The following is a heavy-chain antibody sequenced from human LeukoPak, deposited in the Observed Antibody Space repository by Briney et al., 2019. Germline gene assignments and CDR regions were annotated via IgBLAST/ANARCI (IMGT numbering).Heavy chain of an antibody. CDR3: ARARSPIFGVVALYYFDS. CDR1: GYTFTGYY. V-gene: IGHV1-2*06. Sequence: GASVKVSCKASGYTFTGYYIHWVRQAPGQGLEWMGRINPNSGGTNYAQKFRSRVAMTRDTSISTAYMEVSRLRSDDTAVYYCARARSPIFGVVALYYFDSWGQGTLVTVSS. J-gene: IGHJ4*02. D-gene: IGHD3-3*01. CDR2: INPNSGGT.